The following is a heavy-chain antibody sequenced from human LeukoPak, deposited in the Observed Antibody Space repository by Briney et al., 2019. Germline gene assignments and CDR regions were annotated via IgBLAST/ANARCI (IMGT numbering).Heavy chain of an antibody. CDR3: AREGSGSPSSD. Sequence: SVKVSCKASGGTFSSYAISWVRQAPGQGLEWMGRIIPILGLANYAQKFQGRVTITADKSTSTAYMELSSLRSEDTAVYYCAREGSGSPSSDWGQGTLVTVSS. D-gene: IGHD1-26*01. V-gene: IGHV1-69*04. J-gene: IGHJ4*02. CDR2: IIPILGLA. CDR1: GGTFSSYA.